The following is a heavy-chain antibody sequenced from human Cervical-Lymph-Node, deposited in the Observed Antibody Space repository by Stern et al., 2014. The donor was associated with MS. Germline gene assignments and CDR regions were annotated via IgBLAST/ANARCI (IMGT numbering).Heavy chain of an antibody. Sequence: VQLVQSGGGLVKPGGSLRLSCEASGFTFGSYNMNWVRQAPEKGPEWVSSISSGSYNIYYADSLKGRFTISRDNAKNFLFLQMNSLRAEDTAVYYCARDFGVIPAENGMDVWGQGTTVIVSS. V-gene: IGHV3-21*06. J-gene: IGHJ6*02. CDR3: ARDFGVIPAENGMDV. D-gene: IGHD2-2*01. CDR1: GFTFGSYN. CDR2: ISSGSYNI.